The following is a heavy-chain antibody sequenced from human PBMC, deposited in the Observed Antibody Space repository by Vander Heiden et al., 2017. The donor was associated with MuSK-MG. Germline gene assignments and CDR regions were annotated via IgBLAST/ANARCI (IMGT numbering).Heavy chain of an antibody. Sequence: QVQLQQWGAGLLKPSETLSLTCAVYGGSFSGYYWSWIRQPPGKGLEWIGEINHSGSTNYNPSLKSRVTISVDTSKNQFSLKLSSVTAADTAVYYCARGKYYYDSSGYYEILYYYYGMDVWGQGTTVTVSS. CDR1: GGSFSGYY. CDR2: INHSGST. D-gene: IGHD3-22*01. V-gene: IGHV4-34*01. J-gene: IGHJ6*02. CDR3: ARGKYYYDSSGYYEILYYYYGMDV.